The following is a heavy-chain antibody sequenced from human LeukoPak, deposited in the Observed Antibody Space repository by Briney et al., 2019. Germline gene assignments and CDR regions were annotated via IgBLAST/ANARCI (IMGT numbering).Heavy chain of an antibody. J-gene: IGHJ4*02. V-gene: IGHV4-59*01. Sequence: PSETLSLTCAVSGGSISGYYWSWIRQPPGKGLEWIGHIYYSGSTNYNPSLKSRVTISIDTSKNHFSLKLSSVTAADTAVYYRARAVAATYYYFDYWGQGTLVTVSS. CDR3: ARAVAATYYYFDY. D-gene: IGHD6-19*01. CDR1: GGSISGYY. CDR2: IYYSGST.